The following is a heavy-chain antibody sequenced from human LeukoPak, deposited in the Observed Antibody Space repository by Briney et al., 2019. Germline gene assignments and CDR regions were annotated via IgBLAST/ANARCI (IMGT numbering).Heavy chain of an antibody. CDR1: GFTFSSYA. J-gene: IGHJ4*02. CDR3: ARGNYGDYIQCFDY. Sequence: GGSLRLSCAASGFTFSSYAMSWVRQAPGKGLEWVSSISSSSSYIYYADSVKGRFTISRDNAKNSLYLQMNSLRAEDTAVYYCARGNYGDYIQCFDYWGQGTLVTVSS. V-gene: IGHV3-21*01. D-gene: IGHD4-17*01. CDR2: ISSSSSYI.